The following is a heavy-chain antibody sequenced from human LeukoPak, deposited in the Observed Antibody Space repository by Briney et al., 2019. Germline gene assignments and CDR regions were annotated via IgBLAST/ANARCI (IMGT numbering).Heavy chain of an antibody. V-gene: IGHV4-34*01. D-gene: IGHD6-13*01. Sequence: SETLSLTCAVYGGSFSGYYWSWIRQPPGKGLEWIGEINHSGSTNYNPSLKSRVTISVDTSKNQFSPKLSSVTAADTAVYYCAREGSSWYAFNDYWGQGTLVTVSS. J-gene: IGHJ4*02. CDR1: GGSFSGYY. CDR2: INHSGST. CDR3: AREGSSWYAFNDY.